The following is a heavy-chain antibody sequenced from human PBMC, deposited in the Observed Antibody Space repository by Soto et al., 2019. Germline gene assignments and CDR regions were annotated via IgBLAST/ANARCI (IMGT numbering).Heavy chain of an antibody. D-gene: IGHD2-8*02. CDR1: GGSFSGYS. V-gene: IGHV4-34*01. Sequence: QVQLQQWGAGLLKPSETLSLTCAVYGGSFSGYSWTWIRQPPGTGLEWIGEINHSGSTNYNPSLTSQVTISVATSKNQCSLKLTSVTDADTAVYYCARDKITGLFDYWGQGTLVTVSS. J-gene: IGHJ4*02. CDR2: INHSGST. CDR3: ARDKITGLFDY.